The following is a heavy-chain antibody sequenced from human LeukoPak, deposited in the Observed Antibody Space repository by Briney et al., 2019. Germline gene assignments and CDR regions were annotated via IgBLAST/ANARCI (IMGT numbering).Heavy chain of an antibody. V-gene: IGHV3-23*01. Sequence: PGGSLRLSCAASGFTLSNHGMNWVRQAPGKGLEWLSGISPSGDITYYAESVKGRFTISRDNSKNTLYLEVISLTAEDTAVYYCAKDDAWLRFGEWSQGTLVTVSS. J-gene: IGHJ4*02. CDR2: ISPSGDIT. CDR1: GFTLSNHG. CDR3: AKDDAWLRFGE. D-gene: IGHD3-10*01.